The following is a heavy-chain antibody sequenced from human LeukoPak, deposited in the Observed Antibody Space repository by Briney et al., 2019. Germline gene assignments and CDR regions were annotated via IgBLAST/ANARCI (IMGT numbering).Heavy chain of an antibody. V-gene: IGHV4-30-2*01. CDR2: IYHSGST. CDR1: GGSISSGGYS. D-gene: IGHD7-27*01. Sequence: ASETLSLTCAVSGGSISSGGYSWSWIRQPPGKGLEWIGYIYHSGSTYYNPSLKSRVTISVDRSKNQFSLKLSSVTAADTAVYYCARLAANWGSGLIDYWGQGTLVTVSS. J-gene: IGHJ4*02. CDR3: ARLAANWGSGLIDY.